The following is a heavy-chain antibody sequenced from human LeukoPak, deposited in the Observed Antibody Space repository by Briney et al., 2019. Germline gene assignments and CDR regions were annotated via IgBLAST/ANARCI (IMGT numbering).Heavy chain of an antibody. CDR3: TRADYYDSSGELYFDY. CDR2: IRSKAYGGTT. CDR1: GINFGDYA. V-gene: IGHV3-49*04. Sequence: GALRLSCTASGINFGDYANSRVRPAPGKGLEWGGFIRSKAYGGTTEYAASVKGRFTISRDDSNSIAYLQMNSLKTEDTAVYYCTRADYYDSSGELYFDYWGQGTLVTVSS. J-gene: IGHJ4*02. D-gene: IGHD3-22*01.